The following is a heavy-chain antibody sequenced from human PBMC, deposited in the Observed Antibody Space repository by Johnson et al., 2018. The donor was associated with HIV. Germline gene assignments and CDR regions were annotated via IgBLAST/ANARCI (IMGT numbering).Heavy chain of an antibody. CDR2: ISYDGSNK. J-gene: IGHJ3*02. V-gene: IGHV3-30*04. D-gene: IGHD5-12*01. CDR1: GFSFSSFA. Sequence: QVQLVESGGGLVQPGGSLRLSCAGSGFSFSSFAMSWVRQAPGKGLEWVAVISYDGSNKYYADSVKGRFTISRDNSKNTLYLQMNSLRAEDTAVYYCAKDEVARIHDAFDIWGQGTMVTVSS. CDR3: AKDEVARIHDAFDI.